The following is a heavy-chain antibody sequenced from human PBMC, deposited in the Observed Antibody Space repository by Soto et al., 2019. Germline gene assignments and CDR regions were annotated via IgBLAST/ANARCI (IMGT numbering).Heavy chain of an antibody. V-gene: IGHV3-23*01. J-gene: IGHJ4*02. CDR2: ISGSGDSK. CDR3: ARIPYDHVWGTDRYSPNFDY. CDR1: GFTFSIHA. D-gene: IGHD3-16*02. Sequence: PGGSLRLSCAASGFTFSIHALIWVRRGPGKGLEWVSGISGSGDSKHYSDSLKGRFTISRDNSKNTLFLQMNSLRAEDTAVYYCARIPYDHVWGTDRYSPNFDYWGQGTQVTVSS.